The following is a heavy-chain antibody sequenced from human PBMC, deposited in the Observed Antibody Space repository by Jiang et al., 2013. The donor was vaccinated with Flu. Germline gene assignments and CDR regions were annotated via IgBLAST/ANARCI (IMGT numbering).Heavy chain of an antibody. V-gene: IGHV1-8*02. CDR3: ARGGYCSGGSCYSRSYTSDY. CDR1: RYTFIDHF. D-gene: IGHD2-15*01. CDR2: MNPNSGNT. Sequence: KVSCKASRYTFIDHFMHWVRQAPGQGLEWMGWMNPNSGNTGYAQKFQGRVTMTRNTSISTAYMELSSLRSEDTAVYYCARGGYCSGGSCYSRSYTSDYWGQGTLVTVSS. J-gene: IGHJ4*02.